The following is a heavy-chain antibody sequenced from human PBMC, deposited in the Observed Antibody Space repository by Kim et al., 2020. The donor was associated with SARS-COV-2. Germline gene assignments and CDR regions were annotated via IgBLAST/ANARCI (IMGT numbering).Heavy chain of an antibody. J-gene: IGHJ4*02. CDR1: GFTFSSYA. Sequence: GGSLRLSCAASGFTFSSYAMSWVRQAPGKGLEWVSAISGSGGSTYYADSVKGRFTISRDNSKNTLYLQMNSLRAEDTAVYYCAKDPDLRDTAMGFDYWGQGTLVTVSS. CDR2: ISGSGGST. CDR3: AKDPDLRDTAMGFDY. V-gene: IGHV3-23*01. D-gene: IGHD5-18*01.